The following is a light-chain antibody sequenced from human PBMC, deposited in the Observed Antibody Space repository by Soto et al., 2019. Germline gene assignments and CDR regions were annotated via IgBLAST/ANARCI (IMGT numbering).Light chain of an antibody. CDR2: RNT. CDR3: AAWDYSLSGWV. V-gene: IGLV1-47*01. Sequence: QSVLTQPPSASGTPGQRVTISCSGSSSNIGSNYVYWYQQLPGTAPKLLIYRNTQRPSGVPDRFSGSKSGTSASLAISGLRSEDEADYYCAAWDYSLSGWVFGGGTKLTVL. CDR1: SSNIGSNY. J-gene: IGLJ3*02.